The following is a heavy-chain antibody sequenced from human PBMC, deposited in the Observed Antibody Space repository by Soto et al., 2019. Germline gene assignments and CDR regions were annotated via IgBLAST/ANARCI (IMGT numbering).Heavy chain of an antibody. J-gene: IGHJ4*02. CDR2: IYYSGST. V-gene: IGHV4-39*01. Sequence: QLQLQESGPGLVKPSETLSLTCTVSGGSISSSSYYWGWIRQPPGKGLEWSGSIYYSGSTYYNPSLKRRVTISGDTSQNQFSLQLSSVTAADTAVYYCASREDYCCQGTLVTVSS. CDR3: ASREDY. CDR1: GGSISSSSYY.